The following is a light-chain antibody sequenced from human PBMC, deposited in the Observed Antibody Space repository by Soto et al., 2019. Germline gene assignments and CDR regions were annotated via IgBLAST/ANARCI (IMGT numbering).Light chain of an antibody. CDR1: QSVSSC. Sequence: EIVLTQSPATLSLSPGERATLSCRASQSVSSCLAWYQQKPGQAPRLLIFDASIRANGIPARFSGSGSGTDFTLTVSNLESEDFAVYYCQQCSSWPLTFGGGTKVDIK. CDR3: QQCSSWPLT. V-gene: IGKV3-11*01. J-gene: IGKJ4*01. CDR2: DAS.